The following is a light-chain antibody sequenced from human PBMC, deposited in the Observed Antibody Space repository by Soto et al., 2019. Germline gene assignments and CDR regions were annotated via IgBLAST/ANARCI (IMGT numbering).Light chain of an antibody. Sequence: DIQMTQSPSTLSSSVGDRVTITCRASQSISSWLAWCQQKPGNAPKLLIYNACSLESGVPSRFRGSGSGTEFTLTISSLQPDDFATYYCQQYNSYSTWTFGQGTKVEIK. CDR2: NAC. V-gene: IGKV1-5*03. CDR1: QSISSW. CDR3: QQYNSYSTWT. J-gene: IGKJ1*01.